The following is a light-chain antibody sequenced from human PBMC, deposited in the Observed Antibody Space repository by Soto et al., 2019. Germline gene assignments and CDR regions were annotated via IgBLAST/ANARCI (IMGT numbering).Light chain of an antibody. CDR2: SAS. CDR1: QSVSSNY. J-gene: IGKJ2*03. V-gene: IGKV3-20*01. Sequence: ESVLTQSPGTLSLSPGERATLSCTASQSVSSNYLAWYQQKPGQAPRLLIYSASTRATGIPDRFSGSGSGTDFTLTISRLEPEDFAVYYCQQFGGSSYSFGQGTKLEIK. CDR3: QQFGGSSYS.